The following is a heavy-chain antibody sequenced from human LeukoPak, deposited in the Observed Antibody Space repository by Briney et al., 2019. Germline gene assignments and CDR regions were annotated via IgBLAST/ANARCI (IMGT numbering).Heavy chain of an antibody. CDR2: ISGSGGST. Sequence: GGSLRLSCAASGFTFSSYAMSWVRQAPGKGLEWVSSISGSGGSTYYADSVKGRFTISGDNSKNTVYLQMNSLRAEDTAVYYCAKGAEGSSWKAYMDVWGKGTTVTVSS. D-gene: IGHD6-13*01. CDR3: AKGAEGSSWKAYMDV. J-gene: IGHJ6*03. CDR1: GFTFSSYA. V-gene: IGHV3-23*01.